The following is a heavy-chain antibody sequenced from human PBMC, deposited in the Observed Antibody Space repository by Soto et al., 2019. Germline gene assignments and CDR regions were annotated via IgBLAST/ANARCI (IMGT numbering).Heavy chain of an antibody. Sequence: ASVKVSCKASGYTFTNFGISWVRQAPGQGLEWMGWISTSIGNTNYAQNLQGRVTMTTDTSASTAYMELRSLRSDDTAVYYCARDISGYGYFDQWGQGALVTVPQ. D-gene: IGHD5-12*01. V-gene: IGHV1-18*01. CDR3: ARDISGYGYFDQ. CDR2: ISTSIGNT. J-gene: IGHJ4*02. CDR1: GYTFTNFG.